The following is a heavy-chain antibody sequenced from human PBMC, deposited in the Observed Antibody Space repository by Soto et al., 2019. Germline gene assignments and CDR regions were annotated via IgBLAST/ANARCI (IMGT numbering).Heavy chain of an antibody. V-gene: IGHV3-64*01. CDR2: ISSNGGST. J-gene: IGHJ6*03. Sequence: VQLVESGGGLVQPGGSLRLSCAASGFTFSSYAMHWVRQAPGKGLEYVSAISSNGGSTYYANSVKGRFTISRDNSKNTLYLQMGSLRAEDMAVYYCARGTHYYYMDVWGKGTTVTVSS. D-gene: IGHD1-1*01. CDR1: GFTFSSYA. CDR3: ARGTHYYYMDV.